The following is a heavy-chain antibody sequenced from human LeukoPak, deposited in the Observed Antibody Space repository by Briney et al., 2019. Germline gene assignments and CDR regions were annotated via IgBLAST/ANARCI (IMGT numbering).Heavy chain of an antibody. D-gene: IGHD1-26*01. V-gene: IGHV4-4*02. CDR3: SRESGAFCPSGY. J-gene: IGHJ4*02. CDR2: VSLTGET. Sequence: PSETLSLTCGVSGGSISSTNWWSWVRQPPGQGLEWIGGVSLTGETNYNPSLNGRVTMSLDGSRNQLSLTLTSVTAADTAIYYCSRESGAFCPSGYWGQGTLVIVPP. CDR1: GGSISSTNW.